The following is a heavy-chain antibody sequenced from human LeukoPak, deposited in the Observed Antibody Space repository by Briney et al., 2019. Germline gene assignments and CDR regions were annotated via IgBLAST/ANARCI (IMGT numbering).Heavy chain of an antibody. V-gene: IGHV1-2*02. Sequence: ASVKVSCKASGYTFTGYYMHWVRQAPGQGLEWMGWINPNSGGTNYAQKFQGRVTMTRDTSISTAYMELSRLRSDDTAVYYCARDQVLLWFGELLYWGQGTLVTVSS. D-gene: IGHD3-10*01. CDR1: GYTFTGYY. CDR2: INPNSGGT. CDR3: ARDQVLLWFGELLY. J-gene: IGHJ4*02.